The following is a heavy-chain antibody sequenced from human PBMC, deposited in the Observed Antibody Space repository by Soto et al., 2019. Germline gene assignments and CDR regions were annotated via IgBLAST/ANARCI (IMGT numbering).Heavy chain of an antibody. V-gene: IGHV1-3*01. CDR1: GYTFTSYA. CDR2: INAGNGNT. Sequence: GASVKVSCKASGYTFTSYAMHWVRQAPGQRLEWMGWINAGNGNTKYSQKFQGRVTITRDTSASTAYMELSSLRSEDTAVYYCARDLSMRGEVIAAAGYYWGQGTLVTVSS. CDR3: ARDLSMRGEVIAAAGYY. D-gene: IGHD6-13*01. J-gene: IGHJ4*02.